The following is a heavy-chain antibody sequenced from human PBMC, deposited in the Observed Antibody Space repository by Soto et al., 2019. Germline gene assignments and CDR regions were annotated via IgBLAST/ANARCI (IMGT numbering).Heavy chain of an antibody. CDR3: ASLGVGDWANYYYYYGMDV. V-gene: IGHV3-23*01. CDR1: GFTFTNYA. CDR2: ISGGGTGT. Sequence: GGSLRLSCAASGFTFTNYALHWVRQAPGKGLEWVSSISGGGTGTYSADSVKGRFTISRDNSKNTLFLQMNSLRAEDTAVYYCASLGVGDWANYYYYYGMDVWGQGTTVTVSS. D-gene: IGHD2-21*02. J-gene: IGHJ6*02.